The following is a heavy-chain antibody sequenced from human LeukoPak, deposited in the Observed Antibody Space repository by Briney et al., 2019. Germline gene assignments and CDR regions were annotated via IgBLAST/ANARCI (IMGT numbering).Heavy chain of an antibody. CDR1: GFTFSSYA. CDR3: AKCGSRVHLDY. V-gene: IGHV3-23*01. Sequence: GGSLRLSCAASGFTFSSYAMSWVRQAPGKGLEWVAVISGSGGSTYYADSVKGRFTISRDNSKNTLYLHMNSLRAEDTAVYYCAKCGSRVHLDYWGQGTLVTVSS. J-gene: IGHJ4*02. D-gene: IGHD1-26*01. CDR2: ISGSGGST.